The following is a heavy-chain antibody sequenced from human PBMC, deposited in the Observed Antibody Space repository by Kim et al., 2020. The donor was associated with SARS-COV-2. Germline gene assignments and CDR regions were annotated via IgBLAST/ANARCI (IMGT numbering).Heavy chain of an antibody. V-gene: IGHV1-69*13. CDR1: GGTFSSYA. D-gene: IGHD3-9*01. CDR2: IIPIFGTS. CDR3: ASMLCACGYFDWLLCGYYYYGMDV. J-gene: IGHJ6*02. Sequence: SVKVSCKASGGTFSSYAISWVRQAPGQGLEWMGGIIPIFGTSNYAQKFQGRVTITADESTSTAYMELSSLRSEDTAVYYCASMLCACGYFDWLLCGYYYYGMDVWGQGTTVTVSS.